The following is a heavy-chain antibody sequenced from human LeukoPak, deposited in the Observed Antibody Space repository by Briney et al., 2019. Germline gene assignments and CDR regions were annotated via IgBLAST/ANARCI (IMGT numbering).Heavy chain of an antibody. CDR1: EFTFSDYN. CDR2: ISSSSSYR. CDR3: ARRSGIAVAGAFDY. J-gene: IGHJ4*02. Sequence: GGSLRLSCAASEFTFSDYNMHWVRQAPGKGLEWVSYISSSSSYRYYADSVKGRFTISRDNAKNSLYLQMNSLRAEDTAVYYCARRSGIAVAGAFDYWGQGTLVTVSS. V-gene: IGHV3-21*04. D-gene: IGHD6-19*01.